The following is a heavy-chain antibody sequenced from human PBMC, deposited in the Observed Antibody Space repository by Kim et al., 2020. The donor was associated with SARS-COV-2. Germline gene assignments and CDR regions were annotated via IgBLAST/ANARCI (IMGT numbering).Heavy chain of an antibody. V-gene: IGHV1-8*01. J-gene: IGHJ5*02. CDR3: ATDQQMGSSSCWFDP. Sequence: QKFQGRVTMTRNTSISTAYMELNSLRSEDTAVYYCATDQQMGSSSCWFDPWGQGTLVTVSS. D-gene: IGHD2-2*01.